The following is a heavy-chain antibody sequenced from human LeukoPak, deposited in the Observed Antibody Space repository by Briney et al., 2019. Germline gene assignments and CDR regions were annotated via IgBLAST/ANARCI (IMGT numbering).Heavy chain of an antibody. Sequence: GESLKISCKGSGYSFSTYWIGWVRQMPGGGLEWMGIIYPGDSDTRYSPSFQGQVTISADKSISTAYLQWSSLKASDTAIYYCARVGGAEYGSSQPFDYWGQGTLVTVSS. D-gene: IGHD6-13*01. CDR2: IYPGDSDT. J-gene: IGHJ4*02. CDR3: ARVGGAEYGSSQPFDY. V-gene: IGHV5-51*01. CDR1: GYSFSTYW.